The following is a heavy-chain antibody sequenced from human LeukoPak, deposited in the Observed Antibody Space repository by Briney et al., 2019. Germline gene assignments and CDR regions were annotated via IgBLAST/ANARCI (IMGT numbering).Heavy chain of an antibody. CDR3: ARGTVVGSHFDY. CDR2: ISGSGGST. V-gene: IGHV3-23*01. Sequence: GGSLRLSCAASEFTFRNYAMNWVHQAPGKGLEWVSGISGSGGSTNYADSVKGRLTLSRDNSKNTLYLQMNSLRAEDTAVYYCARGTVVGSHFDYWGQGTLVTVSS. CDR1: EFTFRNYA. J-gene: IGHJ4*02. D-gene: IGHD2-15*01.